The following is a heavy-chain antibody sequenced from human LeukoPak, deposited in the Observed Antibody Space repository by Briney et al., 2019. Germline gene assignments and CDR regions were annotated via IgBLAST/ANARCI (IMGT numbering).Heavy chain of an antibody. Sequence: GGSLRLSCAASGFTFSTNAMNWVRQAPGKGLEWVSIISGSGGSTYYADAVKGRFTISRDNSKSTLYLQMNSLRAEDTALYDCAKDASGSYSPDYWGQGTLVTVSS. CDR1: GFTFSTNA. V-gene: IGHV3-23*01. CDR3: AKDASGSYSPDY. J-gene: IGHJ4*02. CDR2: ISGSGGST. D-gene: IGHD1-26*01.